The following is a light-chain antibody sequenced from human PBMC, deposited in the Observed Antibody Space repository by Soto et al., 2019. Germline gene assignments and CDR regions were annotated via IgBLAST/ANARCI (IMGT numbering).Light chain of an antibody. J-gene: IGKJ1*01. CDR2: GAS. CDR3: QQYGSSPRVT. CDR1: QSVSSSY. Sequence: EIVLPQSPGTLSLSPGERATLSCRASQSVSSSYLAWYQQKPGQAPRLLIYGASSRATGIPDRFSGSGSGTDFTLTISRLEPEDFAVYYCQQYGSSPRVTFGQGTKVDIK. V-gene: IGKV3-20*01.